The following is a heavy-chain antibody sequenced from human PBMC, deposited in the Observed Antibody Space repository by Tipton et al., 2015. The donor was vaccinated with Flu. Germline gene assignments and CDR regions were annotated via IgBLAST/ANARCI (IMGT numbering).Heavy chain of an antibody. Sequence: TLSLTCTVSGGSMNSHYWSWIRQPPGRGLEWIGDIYHSGSATYNPSLKSQVTISIDTSKNHFSLQKTSVTAADTTVYYCARVARGGFDHWGQGTLVTVSS. CDR3: ARVARGGFDH. J-gene: IGHJ4*02. D-gene: IGHD3-16*01. V-gene: IGHV4-59*11. CDR2: IYHSGSA. CDR1: GGSMNSHY.